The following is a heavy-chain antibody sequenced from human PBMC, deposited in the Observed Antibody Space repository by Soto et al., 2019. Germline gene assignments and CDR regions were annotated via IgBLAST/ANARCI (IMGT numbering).Heavy chain of an antibody. V-gene: IGHV3-66*01. J-gene: IGHJ4*02. Sequence: EVQLVESGGGLVQPGGSLRLSCAASGFTVSSNYMSWVRQAPGKGLEWVSVIYSGGTTYYADSVKGRFTISRDNSKNTLYLQKNSLRAEDTAVYYCARDVFVRGVIISDYWGQGTLVTVSS. CDR1: GFTVSSNY. D-gene: IGHD3-10*01. CDR2: IYSGGTT. CDR3: ARDVFVRGVIISDY.